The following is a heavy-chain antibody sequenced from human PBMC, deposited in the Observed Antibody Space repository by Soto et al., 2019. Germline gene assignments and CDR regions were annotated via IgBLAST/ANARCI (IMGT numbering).Heavy chain of an antibody. CDR1: GFTFSSYA. CDR2: ISYDGSNK. CDR3: ARDPSGIRLSYFDY. J-gene: IGHJ4*02. D-gene: IGHD3-10*01. Sequence: GGSLRLSCAASGFTFSSYAMHWVRQAPGKGLEWVAVISYDGSNKYYADSVKGRFTISRDNSKNTLYLQMNSLRAEDTAVYYCARDPSGIRLSYFDYWGKGTLVTVSS. V-gene: IGHV3-30-3*01.